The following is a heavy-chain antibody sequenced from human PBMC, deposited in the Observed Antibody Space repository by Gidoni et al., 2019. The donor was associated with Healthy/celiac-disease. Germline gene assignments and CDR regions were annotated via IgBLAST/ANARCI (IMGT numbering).Heavy chain of an antibody. CDR3: ARVYGSSWYSHFDY. CDR1: GNTFTSYY. CDR2: INPSGVST. Sequence: QVQLVQSGAEVKKPGASVQVSCKASGNTFTSYYMHWVRQAPGQGLEWMGIINPSGVSTSYAQKFQGRVTITRDTSTSTVYMELSSLRSEDTAVYDCARVYGSSWYSHFDYWGQGTLVTVSS. V-gene: IGHV1-46*01. J-gene: IGHJ4*02. D-gene: IGHD6-13*01.